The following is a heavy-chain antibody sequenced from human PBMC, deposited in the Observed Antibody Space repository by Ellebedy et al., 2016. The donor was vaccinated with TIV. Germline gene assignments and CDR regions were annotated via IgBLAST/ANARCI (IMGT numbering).Heavy chain of an antibody. J-gene: IGHJ4*02. CDR3: ARAGGIGVVDY. CDR2: ISSSSDYI. CDR1: GFMFRSFS. Sequence: GESLKISCAASGFMFRSFSMNWVRQAPGKGLEWVSSISSSSDYIYYADSVKGRFTISRDNAKNSLYLQMNSLRAEDTAVYYCARAGGIGVVDYWGQGTLVTVSS. V-gene: IGHV3-21*06. D-gene: IGHD3-3*01.